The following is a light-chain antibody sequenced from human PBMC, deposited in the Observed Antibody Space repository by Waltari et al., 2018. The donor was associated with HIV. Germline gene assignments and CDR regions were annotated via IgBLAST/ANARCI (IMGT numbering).Light chain of an antibody. CDR3: QQSYTTPLT. Sequence: DIQMTQSPSSLSASAGDRVSISCRTSQSVTSYLNWYQQSPGKAPKLLISDASSLQSGVPSRFSGNGSGTDFILTISSLQPEDFATYYCQQSYTTPLTFGGGTKVEIK. J-gene: IGKJ4*01. CDR1: QSVTSY. V-gene: IGKV1-39*01. CDR2: DAS.